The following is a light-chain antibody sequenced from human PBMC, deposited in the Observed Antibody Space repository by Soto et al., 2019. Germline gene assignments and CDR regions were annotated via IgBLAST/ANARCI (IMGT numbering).Light chain of an antibody. Sequence: DNQMTQYQSSRSASVGEGVTIACRASQSISSYLNGYQQKPGKATKLLICAAYSLQSGVTSRFSGSGSGTDFTLTIRSMQPEDCVTYYCKKRYSTQITCG. J-gene: IGKJ5*01. CDR2: AAY. CDR3: KKRYSTQIT. CDR1: QSISSY. V-gene: IGKV1-39*01.